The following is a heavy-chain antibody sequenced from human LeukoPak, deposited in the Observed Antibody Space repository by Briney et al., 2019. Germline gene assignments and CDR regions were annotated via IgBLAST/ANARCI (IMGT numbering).Heavy chain of an antibody. CDR1: GYTFRNYG. D-gene: IGHD6-19*01. V-gene: IGHV1-18*01. CDR3: ARGRLKRVPFTKVAGALDY. CDR2: IGTYNGNT. Sequence: GASVKVSCKASGYTFRNYGITWERQAPGQGLEWMGWIGTYNGNTDYAQKFQGRVIMTADTSTTTAHMELRSLRSDDTAVYYCARGRLKRVPFTKVAGALDYWGQGTRVTVSS. J-gene: IGHJ4*02.